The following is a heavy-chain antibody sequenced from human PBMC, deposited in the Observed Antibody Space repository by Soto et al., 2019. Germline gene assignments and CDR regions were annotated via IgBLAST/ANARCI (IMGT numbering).Heavy chain of an antibody. J-gene: IGHJ6*02. CDR1: AFSLSTGGVG. D-gene: IGHD2-21*02. Sequence: ESGPTLVNPTQTLTLTCTFSAFSLSTGGVGVGWIRQPPGKALEWLALIYWDDDKRYSPSLRSRLTITKDTSKNQVVLTMTNMDPVDTATYYCIQSRCGGDCLEIYSSHAYNGLDVWGQGTTVTVSS. V-gene: IGHV2-5*02. CDR3: IQSRCGGDCLEIYSSHAYNGLDV. CDR2: IYWDDDK.